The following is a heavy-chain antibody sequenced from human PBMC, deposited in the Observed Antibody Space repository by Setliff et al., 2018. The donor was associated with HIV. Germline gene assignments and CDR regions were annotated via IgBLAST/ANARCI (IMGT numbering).Heavy chain of an antibody. CDR3: ARVLMGGYFGGGADV. D-gene: IGHD1-26*01. J-gene: IGHJ6*04. CDR1: GYTFTTYA. CDR2: INTNTGNP. V-gene: IGHV7-4-1*02. Sequence: ASVKVSCKASGYTFTTYAMNWVRQAPGQGLEWMGWINTNTGNPTSAQGFTGRFVFSVDTSVSTAYLQISSLKAEDTAVYYCARVLMGGYFGGGADVWSKGTTVTVSS.